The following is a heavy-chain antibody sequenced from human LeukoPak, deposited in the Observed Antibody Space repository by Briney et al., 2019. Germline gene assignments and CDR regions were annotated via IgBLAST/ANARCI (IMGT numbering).Heavy chain of an antibody. CDR1: GGSISSYY. CDR2: IYTSGST. J-gene: IGHJ4*02. Sequence: SETLSLTFTVSGGSISSYYWSWIRQPAGKGLEWIGRIYTSGSTIYNPSLKSRVTISVDTSKNQFSLKLSSVTAADTAVYYCARRGVVVVAAIFDYWGQGTLVTVSS. V-gene: IGHV4-4*07. D-gene: IGHD2-15*01. CDR3: ARRGVVVVAAIFDY.